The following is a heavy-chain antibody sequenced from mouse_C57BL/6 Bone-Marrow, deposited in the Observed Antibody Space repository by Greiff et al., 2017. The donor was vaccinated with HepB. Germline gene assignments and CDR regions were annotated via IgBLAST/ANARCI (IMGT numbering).Heavy chain of an antibody. CDR1: GYTFTSYW. CDR3: ARSYVGFDY. D-gene: IGHD1-1*01. V-gene: IGHV1-69*01. J-gene: IGHJ3*01. Sequence: QVQLQQPGAELVMPGASVKLSCKASGYTFTSYWMDWVKQSPGQGLEWIGEIDPSDSYTNYNQKFKGKSTLTVDKSSSTAYMQLSSLTSEDSAVCYCARSYVGFDYWGQGTLVTVSA. CDR2: IDPSDSYT.